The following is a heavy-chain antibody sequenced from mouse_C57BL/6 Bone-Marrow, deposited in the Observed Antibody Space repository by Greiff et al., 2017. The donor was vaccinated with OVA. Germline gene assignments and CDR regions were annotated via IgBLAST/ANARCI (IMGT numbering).Heavy chain of an antibody. CDR3: ARIYYSNYGAMDY. CDR1: GYSITSDY. CDR2: ISYSGST. V-gene: IGHV3-8*01. J-gene: IGHJ4*01. Sequence: EVHLVESGPGLAKPSQTLSLTCSVTGYSITSDYWNWIRKFPGNKLEYMGYISYSGSTYYNPSLKSRISITRDTSKNQYYLQLNSVTTEDTATYYCARIYYSNYGAMDYWGQGTSVTVSS. D-gene: IGHD2-5*01.